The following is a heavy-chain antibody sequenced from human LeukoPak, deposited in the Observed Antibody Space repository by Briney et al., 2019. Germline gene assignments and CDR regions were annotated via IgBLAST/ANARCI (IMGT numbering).Heavy chain of an antibody. Sequence: GGSLRLSCAASGFTFSSYAMSWVRQAPGKGLEWVSGISGSGGSTYYVDSVKGRFTISRDNSKNTLYLQMNSLRAEDTAVYYCVKDQEQLVPLDYWGQGTLATVSS. CDR1: GFTFSSYA. V-gene: IGHV3-23*01. CDR2: ISGSGGST. J-gene: IGHJ4*02. D-gene: IGHD6-6*01. CDR3: VKDQEQLVPLDY.